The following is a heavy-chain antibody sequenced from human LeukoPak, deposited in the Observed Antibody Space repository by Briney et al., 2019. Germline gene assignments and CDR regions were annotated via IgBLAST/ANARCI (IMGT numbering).Heavy chain of an antibody. CDR2: IYPGDSDT. J-gene: IGHJ4*02. Sequence: GESLKISCKGSGYSFTSYWIGWVRQMPGKGLEWMGIIYPGDSDTRYSPSFQGQVTISADKSISTAYLQWSSLKASDTAMYYCARRRYSGSYTLRTSYYFDYWGQATLVTVSS. CDR1: GYSFTSYW. D-gene: IGHD1-26*01. CDR3: ARRRYSGSYTLRTSYYFDY. V-gene: IGHV5-51*01.